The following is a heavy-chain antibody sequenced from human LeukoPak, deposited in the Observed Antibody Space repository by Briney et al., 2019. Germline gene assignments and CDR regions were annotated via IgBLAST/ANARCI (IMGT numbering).Heavy chain of an antibody. V-gene: IGHV3-23*01. Sequence: PGGSLRLSCAASGFTFSNYAMTWVRQAPGKGLEWVSVISGNGGSTYHADSVKGRFTMSRDNSKNTLYLQMNSLRDEDTAVYYCAKTKGSGGWYYAFDIWGQGTIVTVSS. D-gene: IGHD6-19*01. CDR2: ISGNGGST. CDR3: AKTKGSGGWYYAFDI. J-gene: IGHJ3*02. CDR1: GFTFSNYA.